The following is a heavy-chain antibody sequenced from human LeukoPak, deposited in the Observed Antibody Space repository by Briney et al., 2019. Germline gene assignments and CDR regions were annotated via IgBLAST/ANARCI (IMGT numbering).Heavy chain of an antibody. CDR3: ARLFMESENYFDY. D-gene: IGHD3-3*01. V-gene: IGHV3-30-3*01. Sequence: PGRSLRLSCAASGFTLSSYAMHWVRQAPGKGLEWVAVISYDGSNKYYADSVKGRFTISRDNSKNTLYLQMNSLRAEDTAVYYCARLFMESENYFDYWGQGTLVTVSS. CDR2: ISYDGSNK. J-gene: IGHJ4*02. CDR1: GFTLSSYA.